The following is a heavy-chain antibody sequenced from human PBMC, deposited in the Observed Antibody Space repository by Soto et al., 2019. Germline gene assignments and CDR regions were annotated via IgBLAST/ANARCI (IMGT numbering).Heavy chain of an antibody. D-gene: IGHD3-10*01. Sequence: GGSLRLSCAASGFTFSGYWMSWVRQAPGKGLEWVANIKQDGSEKYYVDSVKGRFTISRDNAKNSLYLQMNSLRAEDTAVYYCARDYYYGSGSYYRFDPWGRGTLVTVSS. CDR3: ARDYYYGSGSYYRFDP. CDR1: GFTFSGYW. CDR2: IKQDGSEK. V-gene: IGHV3-7*03. J-gene: IGHJ5*02.